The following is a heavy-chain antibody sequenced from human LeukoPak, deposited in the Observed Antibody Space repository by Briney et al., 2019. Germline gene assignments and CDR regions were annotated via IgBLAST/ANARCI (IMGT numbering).Heavy chain of an antibody. CDR3: ARHYDSGTYPLDY. CDR2: IYYTGST. J-gene: IGHJ4*02. Sequence: SETLSLTCTVSGGSISGYYRSWIRQPPGKGLEWIGNIYYTGSTIYNPSLKSRVTISLDTSKNQFSLKLSSVTAADTAVYYCARHYDSGTYPLDYWGQGALVTVSS. D-gene: IGHD3-10*01. V-gene: IGHV4-59*01. CDR1: GGSISGYY.